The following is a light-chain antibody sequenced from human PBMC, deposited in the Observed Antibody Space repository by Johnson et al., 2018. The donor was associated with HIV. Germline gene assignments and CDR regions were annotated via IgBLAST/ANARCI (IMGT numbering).Light chain of an antibody. V-gene: IGLV1-51*01. CDR1: SSNIGNNY. CDR2: DNY. J-gene: IGLJ1*01. CDR3: GTWDSGLSAGHV. Sequence: SVLTQPPSVSAAPGQKVTISRSGSSSNIGNNYVSWYQQLPGTAPQLLIYDNYKRPSWIPDRLSGPKSGTSATLGITGLQTGDEADDYCGTWDSGLSAGHVFGTGTKVTVL.